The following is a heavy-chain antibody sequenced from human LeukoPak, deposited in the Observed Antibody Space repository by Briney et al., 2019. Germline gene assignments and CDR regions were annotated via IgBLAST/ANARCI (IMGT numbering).Heavy chain of an antibody. J-gene: IGHJ4*02. CDR1: GYRFTSYW. CDR3: ARRNYDILTGYYNDYFDY. V-gene: IGHV5-51*01. D-gene: IGHD3-9*01. CDR2: IYPSDSDA. Sequence: GESLKISFKASGYRFTSYWIGWVRPMPGKSLEWVGIIYPSDSDARYSPSFQGQVTISDDKSINTAYLQWSSLKASDTAMYYCARRNYDILTGYYNDYFDYWGQGTLVTVSS.